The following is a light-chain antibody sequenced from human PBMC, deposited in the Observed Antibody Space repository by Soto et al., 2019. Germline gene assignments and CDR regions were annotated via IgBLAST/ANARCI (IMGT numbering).Light chain of an antibody. CDR1: SGSVSTSNY. CDR2: STN. V-gene: IGLV8-61*01. CDR3: FLYMDSGLRV. Sequence: QTVVTQEPSFSVSPGGTVTLTCGLSSGSVSTSNYPSWYQQTPGQAPRTLIYSTNTRSSGVPDRFSGSILGNTAALTITGAQADDESDYYCFLYMDSGLRVFGGGTKVTVL. J-gene: IGLJ3*02.